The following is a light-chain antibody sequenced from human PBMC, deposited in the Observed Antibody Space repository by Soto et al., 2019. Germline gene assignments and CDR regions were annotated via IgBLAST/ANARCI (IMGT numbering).Light chain of an antibody. Sequence: VMTQSPATLFVSPGERATLSCRASQSVNSNLAWYQQKPGQAPRLLIFGASTRATGIPARFSGSGSGTEFTLTISSLQSEDFAVYYCQHYHNWPPWTFGQGTKVEI. CDR1: QSVNSN. J-gene: IGKJ1*01. CDR3: QHYHNWPPWT. CDR2: GAS. V-gene: IGKV3-15*01.